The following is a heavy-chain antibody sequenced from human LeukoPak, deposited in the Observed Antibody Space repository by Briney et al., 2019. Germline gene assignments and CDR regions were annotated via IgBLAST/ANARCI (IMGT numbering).Heavy chain of an antibody. Sequence: GGSLRLSCAASGFTFSSYAMSWVRQAPGKGLEWVSAISGSGGSTYYADSVKGRFTISRDNSKNALYLQMNSLRAEDTAVYYCAKPYSSSWYSFDYWGQGTLATVSS. D-gene: IGHD6-13*01. CDR2: ISGSGGST. CDR3: AKPYSSSWYSFDY. V-gene: IGHV3-23*01. J-gene: IGHJ4*02. CDR1: GFTFSSYA.